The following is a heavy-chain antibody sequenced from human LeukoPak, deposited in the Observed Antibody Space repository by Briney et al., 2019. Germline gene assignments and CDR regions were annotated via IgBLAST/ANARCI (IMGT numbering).Heavy chain of an antibody. V-gene: IGHV5-51*01. CDR3: AILSITTPFDPFDY. D-gene: IGHD3-10*01. J-gene: IGHJ4*02. CDR1: GYSFTSYW. Sequence: GESLKVSCKGSGYSFTSYWIGWVRQMPGKGLGWMGIIYPGDSDTRYSPSFQGQATISADKSISTAYLQWSSLKASDTAMYYCAILSITTPFDPFDYWGQGTLVTVSS. CDR2: IYPGDSDT.